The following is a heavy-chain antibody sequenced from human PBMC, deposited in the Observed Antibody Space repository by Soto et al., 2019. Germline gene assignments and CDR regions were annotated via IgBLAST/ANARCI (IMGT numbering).Heavy chain of an antibody. V-gene: IGHV3-30*04. CDR3: ARGVTGTNYGVDV. CDR1: GFTFSSYA. CDR2: ISSDGGNK. D-gene: IGHD1-7*01. Sequence: QVQLVESGGGVVQPGTSLRLSCAASGFTFSSYAMHWVRQAPGKGLEWVGVISSDGGNKDYAASVKGWFIISRDNFKKTVSLELSSLRREDTAVYYCARGVTGTNYGVDVWGQGTTVTVSS. J-gene: IGHJ6*02.